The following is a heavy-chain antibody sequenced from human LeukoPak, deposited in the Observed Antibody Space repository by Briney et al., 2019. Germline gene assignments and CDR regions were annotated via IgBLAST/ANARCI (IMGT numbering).Heavy chain of an antibody. CDR2: IYTSGST. CDR3: ARASHDYVWGSYPNDAFDI. D-gene: IGHD3-16*02. CDR1: GGSISSYY. J-gene: IGHJ3*02. V-gene: IGHV4-4*07. Sequence: SETLSLTCTVSGGSISSYYWSWIRQPAGKGLEWIGRIYTSGSTNYNPSLKSRVTMSVDTSKNQFSLKLSSVTAADTAVYYCARASHDYVWGSYPNDAFDIWGQGTMFTVSS.